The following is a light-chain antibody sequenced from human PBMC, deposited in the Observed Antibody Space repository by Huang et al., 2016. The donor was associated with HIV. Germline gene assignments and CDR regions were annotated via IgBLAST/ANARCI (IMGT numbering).Light chain of an antibody. CDR3: MQVLQTPRT. CDR2: LGY. J-gene: IGKJ1*01. V-gene: IGKV2-28*01. Sequence: DIVMTQSPLSLPVTPGEPASISCRSSQSLLHSNGYNYLDWYLQKPGQSPQLLIYLGYNRASGVPDRFSGGGSGTYFTLKISRVEAEDVGVYYCMQVLQTPRTFGQGTKVEIK. CDR1: QSLLHSNGYNY.